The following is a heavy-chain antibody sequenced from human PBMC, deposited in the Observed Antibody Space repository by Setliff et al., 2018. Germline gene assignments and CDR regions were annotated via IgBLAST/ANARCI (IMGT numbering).Heavy chain of an antibody. CDR1: GGSISSYY. Sequence: PSETLSLTCTVSGGSISSYYWSWIRQPPGKGLEWIGYIYYSGSTNYNPSLKSRVTISGDTSQNYFSLKLTSVTEADTAVYYCAGGPPGYYYYMNVWGQGTTVAVSS. J-gene: IGHJ6*03. V-gene: IGHV4-59*01. CDR3: AGGPPGYYYYMNV. CDR2: IYYSGST.